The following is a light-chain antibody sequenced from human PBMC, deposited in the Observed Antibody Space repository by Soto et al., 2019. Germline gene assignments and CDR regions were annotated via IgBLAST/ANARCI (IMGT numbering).Light chain of an antibody. CDR2: EPK. J-gene: IGLJ1*01. CDR1: GNDVGTYNL. CDR3: CSYAGSSTYV. V-gene: IGLV2-23*01. Sequence: QSVLTQPASVTGSPGQSITISCTGTGNDVGTYNLFSWYQRHPGKAPKLLIYEPKKRPSGIPSRFSGSKSGNTASLTISGLQAEDEAEYSCCSYAGSSTYVFGTGTKVTVL.